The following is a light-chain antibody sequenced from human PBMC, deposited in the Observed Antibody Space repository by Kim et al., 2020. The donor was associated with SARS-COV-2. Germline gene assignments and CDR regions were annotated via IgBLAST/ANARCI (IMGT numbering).Light chain of an antibody. CDR2: EDD. J-gene: IGLJ3*02. V-gene: IGLV6-57*03. CDR3: QSSDSNSNWV. CDR1: TGTIASRF. Sequence: KTLTISCTRSTGTIASRFVQWYQQRPGSAPTTVIYEDDRRPSGVPVRFSGSLDSSSNSASLTISGLKSEDEADYYCQSSDSNSNWVFGGGTQLTVL.